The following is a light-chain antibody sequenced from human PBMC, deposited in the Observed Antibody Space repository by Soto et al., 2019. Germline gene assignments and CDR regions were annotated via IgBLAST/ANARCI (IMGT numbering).Light chain of an antibody. Sequence: EIVMTQSPATLSVSPGERATVSCRASQTVSSNLAWYQQKPGQAPRLLIHGASTRATGVPARFRGSGSGTEVPLTISSLQSADFAVYYCQQYHKWPPQYTFGQGTQLQIK. J-gene: IGKJ2*01. CDR2: GAS. V-gene: IGKV3-15*01. CDR1: QTVSSN. CDR3: QQYHKWPPQYT.